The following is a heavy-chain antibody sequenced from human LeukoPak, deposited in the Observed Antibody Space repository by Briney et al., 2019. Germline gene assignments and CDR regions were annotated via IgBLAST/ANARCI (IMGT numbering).Heavy chain of an antibody. CDR1: GYSFTSYW. CDR3: ARRVGISSSLRYYYMDV. J-gene: IGHJ6*03. Sequence: GEPLKISCKGSGYSFTSYWIGWVRQMPGKGLEWMGIIYPGDSDTRYSPSFQGQVTISADKSISTAYLQWSSLKASDTAMYYCARRVGISSSLRYYYMDVWGKGTTVTVSS. D-gene: IGHD6-6*01. CDR2: IYPGDSDT. V-gene: IGHV5-51*01.